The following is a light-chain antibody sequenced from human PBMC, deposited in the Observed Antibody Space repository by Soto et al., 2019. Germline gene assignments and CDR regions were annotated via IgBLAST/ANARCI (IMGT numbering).Light chain of an antibody. Sequence: EIVLPQSPGTLSLSPGERATLSCRASEFLSSSYLVWYQQKPGQAPRLLIYAASRRATAIPDRFSGSGSATEYTLTITTLGPEDFAVYYCQQQGTFGQGTKLEIK. CDR2: AAS. CDR3: QQQGT. V-gene: IGKV3-20*01. CDR1: EFLSSSY. J-gene: IGKJ2*01.